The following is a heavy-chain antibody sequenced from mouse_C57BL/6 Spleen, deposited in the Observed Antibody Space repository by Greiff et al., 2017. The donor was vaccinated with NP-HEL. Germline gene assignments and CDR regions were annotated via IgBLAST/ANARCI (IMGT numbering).Heavy chain of an antibody. CDR2: ISSGSSTI. V-gene: IGHV5-17*01. D-gene: IGHD2-5*01. CDR3: AIYSNYEN. CDR1: GFTFSDYG. Sequence: EVKLMESGGGLVKPGGSLKLSCAASGFTFSDYGMHWVRQAPEKGLEWVAYISSGSSTIYYADTVKGRVTISRDNAKNTLFLQMTSLRSEDTAMYYCAIYSNYENWGQGTLVTVSA. J-gene: IGHJ3*01.